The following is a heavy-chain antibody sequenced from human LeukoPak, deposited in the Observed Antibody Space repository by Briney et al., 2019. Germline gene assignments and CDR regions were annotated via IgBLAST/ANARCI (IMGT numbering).Heavy chain of an antibody. CDR1: GGSISSGGYY. CDR2: IYYSGST. Sequence: SETLSLTCTVSGGSISSGGYYWSWIRQHPGKGLEWIGHIYYSGSTYYNPSLKSRVTISVDTSKNQFSLKLSSVTAADTAVYYCARTMVRGVIIDYWGQGTLVTVSS. D-gene: IGHD3-10*01. J-gene: IGHJ4*02. CDR3: ARTMVRGVIIDY. V-gene: IGHV4-31*03.